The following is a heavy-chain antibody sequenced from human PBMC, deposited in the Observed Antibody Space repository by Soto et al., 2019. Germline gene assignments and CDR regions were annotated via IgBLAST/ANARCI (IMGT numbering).Heavy chain of an antibody. CDR3: ARFGVGWECTFGI. CDR1: AGSFRNDAYD. D-gene: IGHD3-16*01. Sequence: QVQLQESGPGLMKPSDTLYLTCTVSAGSFRNDAYDWSWLRQRPGNGLEGSGYIYHSGSTYDNPSLARRVLVSVDMSENQYALRLNIVTAEDTAVYYCARFGVGWECTFGIWGEVNLFDVSS. J-gene: IGHJ4*02. V-gene: IGHV4-61*08. CDR2: IYHSGST.